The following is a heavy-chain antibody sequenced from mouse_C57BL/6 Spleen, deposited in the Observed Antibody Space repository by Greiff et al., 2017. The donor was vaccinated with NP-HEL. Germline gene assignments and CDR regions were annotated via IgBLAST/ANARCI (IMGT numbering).Heavy chain of an antibody. CDR1: GFSFNTYA. J-gene: IGHJ1*03. CDR3: VRSLYDWYFDV. CDR2: IRSKSNNYAT. D-gene: IGHD2-12*01. V-gene: IGHV10-1*01. Sequence: EVQGVESGGGLVQPKGSLKLSCAASGFSFNTYAMNWVRQAPGKGLEWVARIRSKSNNYATYYADSVKDRFTISRDDSESMLYLQMNNLKTEDTAMYYCVRSLYDWYFDVWGTGTTVTVSS.